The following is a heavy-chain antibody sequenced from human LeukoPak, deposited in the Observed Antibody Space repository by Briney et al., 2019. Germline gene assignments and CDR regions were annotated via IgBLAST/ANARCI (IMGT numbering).Heavy chain of an antibody. CDR2: IYYSGGT. CDR1: GGSISSSNYY. J-gene: IGHJ4*02. D-gene: IGHD3-3*01. V-gene: IGHV4-39*07. CDR3: ARADTIFGVLTPLD. Sequence: PSETLSLTCTVSGGSISSSNYYWGWIRQPPGKGLEWIGSIYYSGGTYYNPSLKSRVTISVDTSKNQFSLRLSSVTAADTAVYYCARADTIFGVLTPLDWGQGTLVTVSS.